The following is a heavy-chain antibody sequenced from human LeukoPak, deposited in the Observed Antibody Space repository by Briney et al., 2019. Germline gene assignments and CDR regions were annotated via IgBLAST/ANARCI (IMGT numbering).Heavy chain of an antibody. V-gene: IGHV4-59*12. CDR3: ARGLGQQLRYFDP. D-gene: IGHD6-13*01. J-gene: IGHJ2*01. CDR1: GGSISNYY. Sequence: PSETLSLTCTVSGGSISNYYWSWIRQPPGKGPEWIGYIYHTGSASYNPSLKSRVIMSVETSQNQFSLKVRSVTAADTAVYYCARGLGQQLRYFDPWGRGTLVTVSS. CDR2: IYHTGSA.